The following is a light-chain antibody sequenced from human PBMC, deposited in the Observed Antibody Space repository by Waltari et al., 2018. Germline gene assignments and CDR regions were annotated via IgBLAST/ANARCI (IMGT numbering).Light chain of an antibody. J-gene: IGLJ3*02. CDR2: STT. V-gene: IGLV7-43*01. Sequence: QTVVTQEPSLTVSPGGAVTLTCASSAGAVTRGNYPNWNQQKPGQVPRSLIHSTTNRHSWTPARFSGSLLGGKAALTLSGVQPEDEAEYYCLLYDGSDQVFGGGTKLTVL. CDR1: AGAVTRGNY. CDR3: LLYDGSDQV.